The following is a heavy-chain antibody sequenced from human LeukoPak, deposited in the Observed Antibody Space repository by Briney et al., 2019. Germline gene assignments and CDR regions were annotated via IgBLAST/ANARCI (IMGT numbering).Heavy chain of an antibody. CDR3: ARETESSYYDILTGYYLHYYFDY. D-gene: IGHD3-9*01. J-gene: IGHJ4*02. V-gene: IGHV3-53*01. CDR1: GFTVSSNY. Sequence: PGGSLRLSCAASGFTVSSNYMSWVRQAPGKGLEWVSVIYSGGSTYYADSVKGRFTISRDNSKNTLYLQMNSLRAEDTAVYYCARETESSYYDILTGYYLHYYFDYWGQGTLVTVSS. CDR2: IYSGGST.